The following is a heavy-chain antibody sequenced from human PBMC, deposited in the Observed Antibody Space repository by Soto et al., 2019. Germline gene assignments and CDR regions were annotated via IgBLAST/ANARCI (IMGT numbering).Heavy chain of an antibody. CDR1: GFTFSTYA. J-gene: IGHJ4*02. Sequence: GGSLRLSCAASGFTFSTYAMIWVRQAPGKGLEWVSVISGSGDSTYYADSVKGRFTISRDNSKNTLYLQMSSLRAEDTAIYYCAKDSFINLRGYDSYWGQGTLVTVSS. V-gene: IGHV3-23*01. CDR3: AKDSFINLRGYDSY. D-gene: IGHD5-12*01. CDR2: ISGSGDST.